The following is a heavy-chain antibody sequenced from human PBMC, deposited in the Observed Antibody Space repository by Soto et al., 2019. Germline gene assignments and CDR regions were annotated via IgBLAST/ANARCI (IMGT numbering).Heavy chain of an antibody. CDR3: AREGFPGAFDI. V-gene: IGHV3-13*01. CDR2: IGTAGDT. J-gene: IGHJ3*02. CDR1: GFTFSSYD. Sequence: SLRLSCAASGFTFSSYDMHWVRQATGKGLEWVSAIGTAGDTYYPGSVKGRFTISRENAKNSLYLQMNSLRAGDTAVYYCAREGFPGAFDIWGQGTMVTVS.